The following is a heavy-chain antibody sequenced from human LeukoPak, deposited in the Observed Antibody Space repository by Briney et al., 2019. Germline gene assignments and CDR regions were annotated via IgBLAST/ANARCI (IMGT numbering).Heavy chain of an antibody. CDR2: IYYSGRT. CDR1: GGSITSGDYY. CDR3: ARAIVVVPAAIDY. J-gene: IGHJ4*02. D-gene: IGHD2-2*01. V-gene: IGHV4-30-4*01. Sequence: SETLSLTCTVSGGSITSGDYYWSWIRQPPGKGLEWIGYIYYSGRTYYNPSLKSRVTISVDTSKNQFSLKVGSVTAADTAVYFCARAIVVVPAAIDYWGQGTLVTVSS.